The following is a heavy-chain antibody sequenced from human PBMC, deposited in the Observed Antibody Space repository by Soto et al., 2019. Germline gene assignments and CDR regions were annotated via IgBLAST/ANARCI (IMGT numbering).Heavy chain of an antibody. D-gene: IGHD3-10*01. V-gene: IGHV3-48*03. CDR2: ISSSGSTI. CDR1: GFTFSSYE. J-gene: IGHJ6*02. Sequence: EVQLVESGGGLVQPGGSLRLSCAASGFTFSSYEMNWVRQAPGKGLEWVSYISSSGSTIYYADSVKGRFTISRDNAKNSLYLQMNSLRAEDTAVYYCARDPTMVRGLSLYYYGMDVWGQGTTVTVSS. CDR3: ARDPTMVRGLSLYYYGMDV.